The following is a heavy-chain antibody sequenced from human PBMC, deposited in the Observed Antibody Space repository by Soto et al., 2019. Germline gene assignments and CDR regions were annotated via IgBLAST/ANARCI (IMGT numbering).Heavy chain of an antibody. Sequence: SENPSITCAVSGGCIRSGGYSWSLIRQPPGKGLEWIGYIYHSGSTYYNPSLKSRVTISVDRSKNQFSLKLSSVTAADTAVYYCARDRGSGYYYGAFDIWGQGTMVT. CDR3: ARDRGSGYYYGAFDI. V-gene: IGHV4-30-2*01. J-gene: IGHJ3*02. CDR1: GGCIRSGGYS. CDR2: IYHSGST. D-gene: IGHD3-22*01.